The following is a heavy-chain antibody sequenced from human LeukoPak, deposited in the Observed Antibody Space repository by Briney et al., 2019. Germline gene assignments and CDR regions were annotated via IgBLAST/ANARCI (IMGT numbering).Heavy chain of an antibody. CDR2: INHSGST. V-gene: IGHV4-34*01. D-gene: IGHD3-10*01. Sequence: NSSETLSLTCAVYGGSFSGYYWSWIRQPPGKGLEWIGEINHSGSTNYNPSLKSRVTISVDTSKNQFSLKLSSVTAADTAVYYCARDRKKRRILGESNYYMDVWGKGTTVTVSS. J-gene: IGHJ6*03. CDR3: ARDRKKRRILGESNYYMDV. CDR1: GGSFSGYY.